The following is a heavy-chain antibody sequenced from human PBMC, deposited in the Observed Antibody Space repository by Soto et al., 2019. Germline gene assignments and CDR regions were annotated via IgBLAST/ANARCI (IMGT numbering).Heavy chain of an antibody. CDR1: GYGCTGYS. Sequence: GECLRVSCPTSGYGCTGYSIGWVRAIPGKGMEWMGNIYPYDSYTRYSPPFQGQVTISADTSITTAYLQWSGLRASDTAMYFCARHLVGSTRGNFDYWGQGNLVTGSS. D-gene: IGHD2-2*01. V-gene: IGHV5-51*01. CDR3: ARHLVGSTRGNFDY. CDR2: IYPYDSYT. J-gene: IGHJ4*02.